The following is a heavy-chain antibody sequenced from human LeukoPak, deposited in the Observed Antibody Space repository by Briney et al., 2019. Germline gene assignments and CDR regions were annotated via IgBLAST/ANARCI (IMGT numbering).Heavy chain of an antibody. CDR2: IYTGGNT. Sequence: GGSLRLSCAASGFTVSSTHMSWVRQAPGKGLEWVSLIYTGGNTYYADSVKGRFTLSRDNSKNTVYLQMNSLRVEDTAMYYCASISALLFYFDSWGQGTLVTVSS. CDR3: ASISALLFYFDS. CDR1: GFTVSSTH. V-gene: IGHV3-66*01. J-gene: IGHJ4*02.